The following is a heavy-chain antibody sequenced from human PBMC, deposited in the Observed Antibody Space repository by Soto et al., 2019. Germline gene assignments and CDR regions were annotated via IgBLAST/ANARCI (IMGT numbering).Heavy chain of an antibody. CDR1: GGTFSSYA. CDR2: IIPIFGTA. CDR3: ARDRSGSYDDAFDI. J-gene: IGHJ3*02. Sequence: GASVKVSCKASGGTFSSYAISWVRQAPRQGLEWMGGIIPIFGTANYAQKFQGRVTITADKSTSTAYMELSSLRSEDTAVYYCARDRSGSYDDAFDIWGQGTMVTVSS. V-gene: IGHV1-69*06. D-gene: IGHD1-26*01.